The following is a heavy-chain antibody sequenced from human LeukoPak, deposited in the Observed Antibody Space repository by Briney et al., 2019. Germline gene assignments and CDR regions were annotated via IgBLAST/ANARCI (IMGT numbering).Heavy chain of an antibody. D-gene: IGHD6-13*01. CDR3: ARQLIAAAGHNNWFDP. J-gene: IGHJ5*02. CDR1: GGSISSSSYF. CDR2: IYYSGST. V-gene: IGHV4-39*01. Sequence: SETLSLTCTVSGGSISSSSYFWGWIRQPPGKGLEWIGCIYYSGSTYYNPSLKSRVTISVDTSKNQFSLKLSSVTAADTAVYYCARQLIAAAGHNNWFDPWGQGTLVTVSS.